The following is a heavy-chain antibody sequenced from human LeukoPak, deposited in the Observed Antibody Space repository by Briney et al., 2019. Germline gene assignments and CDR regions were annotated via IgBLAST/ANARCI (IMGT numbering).Heavy chain of an antibody. CDR3: ASVRVTTSFDF. CDR1: GGSISSYY. J-gene: IGHJ4*02. Sequence: SETLSLTCTVSGGSISSYYWSWIRQPPGKGLEWIGNIYYSGSTYYNPSLKSRVTISVDTSKNQFSLKLSSVTAADTAVYYCASVRVTTSFDFWGQGTLVTV. D-gene: IGHD4-17*01. CDR2: IYYSGST. V-gene: IGHV4-59*12.